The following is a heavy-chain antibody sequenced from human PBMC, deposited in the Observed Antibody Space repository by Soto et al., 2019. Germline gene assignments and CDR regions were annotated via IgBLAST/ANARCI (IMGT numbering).Heavy chain of an antibody. J-gene: IGHJ4*02. CDR3: ARASSNSYCYAAY. CDR1: GFTFSSYS. CDR2: ISSSSSYI. Sequence: EVQLVESGGGLVKPGGSLRLSCAASGFTFSSYSMNWVRQAPGKGLEWVSSISSSSSYIYYADSVKGRFTISRDNAKNSLYLQMNSLRAEDTAVYYCARASSNSYCYAAYWGQGTLVTVSS. V-gene: IGHV3-21*01. D-gene: IGHD5-18*01.